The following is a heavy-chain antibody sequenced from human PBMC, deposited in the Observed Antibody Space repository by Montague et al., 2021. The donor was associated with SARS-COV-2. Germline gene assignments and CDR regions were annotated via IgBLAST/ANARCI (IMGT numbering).Heavy chain of an antibody. D-gene: IGHD3-16*02. Sequence: PALVKPTQTLTLTCTFSGFSLSTSGMCVSWIRQPPGKALEWLARIDWDDDKYYSTSRKTRLTISKDTSKNQVVLTMTNMDPVDTATYYCARTTMITFGGVIVPFDYWGQGTLVTVSS. CDR1: GFSLSTSGMC. CDR2: IDWDDDK. J-gene: IGHJ4*02. CDR3: ARTTMITFGGVIVPFDY. V-gene: IGHV2-70*11.